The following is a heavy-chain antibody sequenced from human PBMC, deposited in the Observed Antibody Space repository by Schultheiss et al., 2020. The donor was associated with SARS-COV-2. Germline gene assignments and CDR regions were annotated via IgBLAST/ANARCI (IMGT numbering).Heavy chain of an antibody. CDR2: ISSSSSTI. J-gene: IGHJ6*02. Sequence: GGSLRLSCAASGFTFSSYSMNWVRQAPGKGLEWVSYISSSSSTIYYADSVKGRFTISRDNAKNSLYLQMNSLRAEDTAVYYCARDQVTGQEISLYYYYYGMDVWGRGTTVTVSS. CDR3: ARDQVTGQEISLYYYYYGMDV. CDR1: GFTFSSYS. D-gene: IGHD5-18*01. V-gene: IGHV3-48*04.